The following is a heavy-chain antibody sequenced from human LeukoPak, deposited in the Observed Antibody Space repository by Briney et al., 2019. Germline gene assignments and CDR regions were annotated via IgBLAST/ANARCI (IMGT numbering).Heavy chain of an antibody. D-gene: IGHD3-10*01. J-gene: IGHJ4*02. Sequence: GGSLRLSCAASGFTFSNYAMNWVRQAPGKGLEWVSAISGSGGTTYYADSVKGRFTISRDNSKNTLYLQMNSLRAEDTAVYYCAKDQTMVRGVYFDYWGQGTLVTVPS. CDR3: AKDQTMVRGVYFDY. V-gene: IGHV3-23*01. CDR2: ISGSGGTT. CDR1: GFTFSNYA.